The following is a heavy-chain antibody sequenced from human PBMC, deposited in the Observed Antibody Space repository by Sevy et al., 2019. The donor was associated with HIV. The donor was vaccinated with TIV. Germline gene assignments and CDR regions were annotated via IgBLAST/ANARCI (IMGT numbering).Heavy chain of an antibody. CDR2: ISGSGGST. Sequence: GGSLRLSCAASGFTFSSYAMSWVRQAPGKGLEWVSAISGSGGSTYYADSVKGRFTTSRDNSKNTLYLQMNSLRAEDTAVYYCAKESPGYNYDSSGSLDYWGQGTLVTVSS. D-gene: IGHD3-22*01. CDR1: GFTFSSYA. V-gene: IGHV3-23*01. J-gene: IGHJ4*02. CDR3: AKESPGYNYDSSGSLDY.